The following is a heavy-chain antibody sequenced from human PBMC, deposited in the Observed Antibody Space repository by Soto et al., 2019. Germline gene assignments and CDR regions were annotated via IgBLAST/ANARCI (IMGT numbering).Heavy chain of an antibody. Sequence: QVQVVQSGAEVKRPGSSVNVSCKASGGYFNNRQTLNSYPISWVRQAPGQGLEWMGGIIPLFGTTNYAQKFQGRVNITADKATSTTYLELNNVTSDDTAVYYCAKSWWGEIYYYYYAMDVCGQGTSVTVSS. D-gene: IGHD2-15*01. J-gene: IGHJ6*02. CDR3: AKSWWGEIYYYYYAMDV. CDR2: IIPLFGTT. CDR1: GGYFNNRQTLNSYP. V-gene: IGHV1-69*06.